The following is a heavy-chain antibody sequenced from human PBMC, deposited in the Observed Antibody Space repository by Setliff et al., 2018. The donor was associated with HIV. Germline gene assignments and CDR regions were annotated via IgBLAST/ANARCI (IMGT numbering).Heavy chain of an antibody. J-gene: IGHJ5*01. V-gene: IGHV3-7*01. CDR2: IDLYGSEK. CDR1: ELTFSNYA. CDR3: ARGWFDS. Sequence: GGSLRLSCAASELTFSNYAMIWVRQAPGKGLEWVANIDLYGSEKNYVDSVEGRFTISRDNAKNSLYLQMNSLRAEDTAFYYCARGWFDSWGQGTLVTVSS.